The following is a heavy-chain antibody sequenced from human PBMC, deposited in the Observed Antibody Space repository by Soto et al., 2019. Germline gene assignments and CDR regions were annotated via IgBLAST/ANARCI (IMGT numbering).Heavy chain of an antibody. D-gene: IGHD3-3*01. CDR2: IYSGGST. V-gene: IGHV3-66*01. J-gene: IGHJ6*03. Sequence: GGSLRLSCAASGFTVRSNYMNWVRQAPGKGLEWVSVIYSGGSTYYADSVKGRFTISRDNSKNTLYLQMNSLRAEDTAVYYCARGSAIFGVVIAYYYDADVWGKGTTVTCSS. CDR1: GFTVRSNY. CDR3: ARGSAIFGVVIAYYYDADV.